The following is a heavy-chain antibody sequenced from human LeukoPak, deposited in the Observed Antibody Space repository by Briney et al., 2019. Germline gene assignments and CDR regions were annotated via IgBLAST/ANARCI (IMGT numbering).Heavy chain of an antibody. CDR3: ARGRWPYPSMDV. Sequence: PGGSLRLSCAASGFTFSNYWMNWARQAPGKGLEWVANIKQDGSEKYYVDSVKGRFTISRDNAKNSLYLQMNSLRAEDTAVYYCARGRWPYPSMDVWGQGTTVTVSS. V-gene: IGHV3-7*01. CDR1: GFTFSNYW. J-gene: IGHJ6*02. D-gene: IGHD5-24*01. CDR2: IKQDGSEK.